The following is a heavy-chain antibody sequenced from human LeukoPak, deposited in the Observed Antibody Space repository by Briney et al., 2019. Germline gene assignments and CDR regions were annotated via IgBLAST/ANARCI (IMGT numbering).Heavy chain of an antibody. V-gene: IGHV1-2*02. CDR3: ARDRSGYRKWFDP. Sequence: ASVKVSCKASGYTFTGYYMHWVRQAPGQGLEWMGWINPNSGGTNYAQKFQGRVTMTRDTSISTAYMELSRLRSDDTAVYYCARDRSGYRKWFDPWGQGTLVTVSS. J-gene: IGHJ5*02. CDR2: INPNSGGT. D-gene: IGHD1-14*01. CDR1: GYTFTGYY.